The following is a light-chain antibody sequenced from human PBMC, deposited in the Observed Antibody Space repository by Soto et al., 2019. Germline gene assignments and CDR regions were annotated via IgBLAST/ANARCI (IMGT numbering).Light chain of an antibody. CDR1: QSVSSSY. J-gene: IGKJ4*01. CDR3: QQYGSSPLT. CDR2: GAS. Sequence: TLSLSPVERATLSCRASQSVSSSYLAWYQQKPGQAPRLLIYGASSRATGIPDRFSGSGSGTDFTLTISRLEPEDFAVYYCQQYGSSPLTFGGGTKVDIK. V-gene: IGKV3-20*01.